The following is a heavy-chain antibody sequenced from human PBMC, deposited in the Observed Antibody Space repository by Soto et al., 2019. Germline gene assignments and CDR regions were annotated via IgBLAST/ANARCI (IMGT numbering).Heavy chain of an antibody. Sequence: SETLSLTCTVSAGSISSYYWSWIRQPPGKGLEWIGYIYYSGSTNYNPSRKSRVTISVDTSKNQFSLKLRSVTAADTAVYYCARVGGVAARTFDYWGQGTLVTVSS. D-gene: IGHD6-6*01. CDR3: ARVGGVAARTFDY. CDR1: AGSISSYY. V-gene: IGHV4-59*01. CDR2: IYYSGST. J-gene: IGHJ4*02.